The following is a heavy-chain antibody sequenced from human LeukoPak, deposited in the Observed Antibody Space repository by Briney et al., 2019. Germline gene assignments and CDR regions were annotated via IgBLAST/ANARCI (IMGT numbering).Heavy chain of an antibody. CDR2: INPTGGST. D-gene: IGHD5-18*01. Sequence: ASVKVSCKASGYTFTSYFMNWVRQAPGQGHEWMGIINPTGGSTSYAQKFQGRLTMTRDTSTGTVYMDLSSLSSEDTAVYFCARVSPPGFSYGYFDSWGQGTLVTVSS. J-gene: IGHJ4*02. V-gene: IGHV1-46*01. CDR1: GYTFTSYF. CDR3: ARVSPPGFSYGYFDS.